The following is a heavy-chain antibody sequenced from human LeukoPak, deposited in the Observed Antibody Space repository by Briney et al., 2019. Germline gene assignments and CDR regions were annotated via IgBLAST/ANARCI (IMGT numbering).Heavy chain of an antibody. V-gene: IGHV1-46*01. J-gene: IGHJ4*02. Sequence: ASVKVSCKASGYTFTSYYLHWVRQAPGQGLEWMGIINPSAGTTAYAQKFQGRVTMTRDTSTSTVYMDLSSLRSDDTAVYYCARGLNYYDSSGYYGWGQGTLVTVSS. CDR2: INPSAGTT. CDR1: GYTFTSYY. D-gene: IGHD3-22*01. CDR3: ARGLNYYDSSGYYG.